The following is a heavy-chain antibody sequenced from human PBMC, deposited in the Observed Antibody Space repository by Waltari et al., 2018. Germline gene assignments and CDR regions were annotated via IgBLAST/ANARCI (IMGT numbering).Heavy chain of an antibody. D-gene: IGHD6-19*01. CDR3: ERDFFKFGGWSMYYYGMDV. CDR2: INTNTGNP. J-gene: IGHJ6*02. V-gene: IGHV7-4-1*02. Sequence: QVQLVQSGSELKKPGASVKVSCKASGYTFTSYAMNWVRQAPGQGLEWMGWINTNTGNPTYAQGFTGRFVFTLDTSVSTAYLQISSLKAEDTAVYYCERDFFKFGGWSMYYYGMDVWGQGTTVTVSS. CDR1: GYTFTSYA.